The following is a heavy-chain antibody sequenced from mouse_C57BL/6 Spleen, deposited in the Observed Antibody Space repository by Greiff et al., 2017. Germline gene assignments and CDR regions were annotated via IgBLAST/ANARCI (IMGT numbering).Heavy chain of an antibody. V-gene: IGHV1-22*01. D-gene: IGHD1-1*01. J-gene: IGHJ4*01. CDR1: GYTFTDYN. Sequence: VQLKQSGPELVKPGASVKMSCKASGYTFTDYNMHWVKQSHGKSLEWIGYINPNNGGTSYNQKFKGKATLTVNKSSSTAYMELRSLTSEESAVYYCARSGSLRMGGDYWGQGTSVTVSS. CDR3: ARSGSLRMGGDY. CDR2: INPNNGGT.